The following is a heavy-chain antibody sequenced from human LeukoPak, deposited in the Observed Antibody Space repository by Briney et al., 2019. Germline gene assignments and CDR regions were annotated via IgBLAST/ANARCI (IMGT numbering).Heavy chain of an antibody. Sequence: GGSLRLSCAASGFTFSSYGMHWVRQAPGKGLEWVAFIRYDGSNKYYADFVKGRFTISRDNSKNTLYLQMNSLRAEDTAVYYCAKDQGGCSSTSCYRVFDYWGQGTLVTVSS. CDR2: IRYDGSNK. CDR3: AKDQGGCSSTSCYRVFDY. V-gene: IGHV3-30*02. CDR1: GFTFSSYG. D-gene: IGHD2-2*02. J-gene: IGHJ4*02.